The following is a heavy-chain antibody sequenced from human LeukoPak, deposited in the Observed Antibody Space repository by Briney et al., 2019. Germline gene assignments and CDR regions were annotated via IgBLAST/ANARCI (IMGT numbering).Heavy chain of an antibody. V-gene: IGHV3-64D*08. Sequence: GGSLRLSCAASGLTFSTYAMSWVRQAPGKGLEYISAISSNGGSTYYADSVKGRFTISRDNSKNTLYLQMSSLRSEDTAVYYCVKNGVYTSGWYGGYFDYWGQGTLVTVSS. D-gene: IGHD6-19*01. CDR3: VKNGVYTSGWYGGYFDY. J-gene: IGHJ4*02. CDR1: GLTFSTYA. CDR2: ISSNGGST.